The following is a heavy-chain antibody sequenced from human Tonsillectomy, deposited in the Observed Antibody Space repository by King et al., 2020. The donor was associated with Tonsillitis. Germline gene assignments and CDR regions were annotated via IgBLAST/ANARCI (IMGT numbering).Heavy chain of an antibody. V-gene: IGHV3-64D*06. CDR2: ISSNGDST. Sequence: VQLVESGGGLVQPGGSLRLSCSASGFTFSNYAMHWVRQAPGKGLEYVSVISSNGDSTHYADSVKGRLTISRDNSKNTLDLQMSSLRAEDTAVYYGVKDKYRDIAARASQTGPVFDYWGQGTLVTVSS. J-gene: IGHJ4*02. CDR3: VKDKYRDIAARASQTGPVFDY. D-gene: IGHD6-6*01. CDR1: GFTFSNYA.